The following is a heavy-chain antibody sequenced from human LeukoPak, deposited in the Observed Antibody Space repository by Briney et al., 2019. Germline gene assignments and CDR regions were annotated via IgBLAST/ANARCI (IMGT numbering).Heavy chain of an antibody. Sequence: ASVKVSCKASGYTFTGYFMHWVRQAPGQGLEWMGWINPNSGDINYAQKFQGRVTMTRDTSISTAYMELSRLRYDDTAVYYCACRGGSGRCDFDFWGQGSLVTVSS. CDR1: GYTFTGYF. CDR2: INPNSGDI. V-gene: IGHV1-2*02. D-gene: IGHD3-10*01. J-gene: IGHJ4*02. CDR3: ACRGGSGRCDFDF.